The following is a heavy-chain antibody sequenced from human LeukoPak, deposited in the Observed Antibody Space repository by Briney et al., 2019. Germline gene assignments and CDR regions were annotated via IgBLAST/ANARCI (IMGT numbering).Heavy chain of an antibody. Sequence: HPGRSLRLSCAASGSTFSSYAMHWVRQAPGKGLEWVAVISYDGSNKYYADSVKGRFTISRDNSKNTLYLQMNSLRAEDTAVYYCARGSAGYWGQGTLVTVSS. CDR3: ARGSAGY. J-gene: IGHJ4*02. CDR1: GSTFSSYA. V-gene: IGHV3-30-3*01. CDR2: ISYDGSNK.